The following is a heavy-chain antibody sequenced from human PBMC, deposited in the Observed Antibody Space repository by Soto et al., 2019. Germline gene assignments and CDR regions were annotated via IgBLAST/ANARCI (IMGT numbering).Heavy chain of an antibody. CDR1: GGTLSSYA. V-gene: IGHV1-69*13. Sequence: AVEVSCKASGGTLSSYAISCVRQAHGQGLEWMGGIIPIFGTANYAQKFQGRVTITADESTSTAYMELSSLRSEDTAVYYCARAPGRNDESGMDVWGQGTTVTVSS. CDR3: ARAPGRNDESGMDV. CDR2: IIPIFGTA. J-gene: IGHJ6*02. D-gene: IGHD1-1*01.